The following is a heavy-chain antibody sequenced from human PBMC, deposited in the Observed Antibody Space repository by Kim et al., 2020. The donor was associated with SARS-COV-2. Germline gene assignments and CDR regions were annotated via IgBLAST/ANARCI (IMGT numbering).Heavy chain of an antibody. Sequence: SETLSLTCAVYGGSFSGYYWSWIRQPPGKGLEWIGEINHSGSTNYNPSLKSRVTISVDTSKNQFSLKLSSVTAADTAVYYCARGHTDSSVNWFDPWGQGTLVTVSS. CDR2: INHSGST. D-gene: IGHD3-22*01. CDR1: GGSFSGYY. J-gene: IGHJ5*02. CDR3: ARGHTDSSVNWFDP. V-gene: IGHV4-34*01.